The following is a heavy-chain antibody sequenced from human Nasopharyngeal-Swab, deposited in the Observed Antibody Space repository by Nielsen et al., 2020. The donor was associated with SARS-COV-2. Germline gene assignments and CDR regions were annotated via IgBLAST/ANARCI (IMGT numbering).Heavy chain of an antibody. Sequence: WIRQPPGKGLEWVAVISYDGSNKYYAGSVKGRFTISRDNSKNTLYLQMNSLRAEDTAVYYCAKDAAMVRATYYYYMDVWGKGTTVTVSS. CDR2: ISYDGSNK. CDR3: AKDAAMVRATYYYYMDV. D-gene: IGHD3-10*01. V-gene: IGHV3-30*18. J-gene: IGHJ6*03.